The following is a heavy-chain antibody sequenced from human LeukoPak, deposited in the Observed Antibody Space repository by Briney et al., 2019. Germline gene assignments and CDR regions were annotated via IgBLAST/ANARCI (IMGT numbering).Heavy chain of an antibody. Sequence: GGSLRLSCAASGFTFSSYEMNWVRQAPGKGLEWVSYISRSGSTIYYADSVKGRFTISRDNAKNSLYLQMNSLRAEDTAVYYCARNNPSSYDISGLVAFDIWGQGTMVTVSS. CDR3: ARNNPSSYDISGLVAFDI. CDR2: ISRSGSTI. J-gene: IGHJ3*02. D-gene: IGHD3-22*01. V-gene: IGHV3-48*03. CDR1: GFTFSSYE.